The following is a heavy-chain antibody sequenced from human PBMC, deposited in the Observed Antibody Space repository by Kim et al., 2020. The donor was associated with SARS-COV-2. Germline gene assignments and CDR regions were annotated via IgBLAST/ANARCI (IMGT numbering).Heavy chain of an antibody. J-gene: IGHJ4*02. Sequence: GGSLRLSCAASGFTLGSFSMNWVRQAPGKGLEWVASISASSSFINYADSVMGRFTISRDNAKNSLYLETHSLTAEDTAVYYCVRDRIPTYGAGGLYFDSWGPGTLVTVSS. CDR1: GFTLGSFS. D-gene: IGHD3-10*01. CDR3: VRDRIPTYGAGGLYFDS. CDR2: ISASSSFI. V-gene: IGHV3-21*03.